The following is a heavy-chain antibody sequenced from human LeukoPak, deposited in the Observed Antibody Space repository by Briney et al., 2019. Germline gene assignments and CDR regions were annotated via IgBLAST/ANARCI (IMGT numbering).Heavy chain of an antibody. CDR2: IYYSGST. CDR1: GGSISSYY. CDR3: ARKGPSIVGVKAAGGVRDY. D-gene: IGHD1-26*01. J-gene: IGHJ4*02. Sequence: SETLSLTCTVSGGSISSYYWSWIRQPPGKGLEWIGYIYYSGSTNYNPSLKSRVTISVDTSKNQFSLKLSSVTAADTAVYYCARKGPSIVGVKAAGGVRDYWGQGTLVTVSS. V-gene: IGHV4-59*08.